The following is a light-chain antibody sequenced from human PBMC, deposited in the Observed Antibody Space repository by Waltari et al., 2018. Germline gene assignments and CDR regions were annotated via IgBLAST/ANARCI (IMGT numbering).Light chain of an antibody. Sequence: HSALTQPASVSGSPGQSITIPCTGTSTDVGSYTLVSWYQQHPGKAPKLMIYEGSKRPSGVSNRFSGSKSGNTASLTISGLQAEDEADYYCCSYAGSHVVFGGGTKLTVL. CDR1: STDVGSYTL. CDR3: CSYAGSHVV. CDR2: EGS. V-gene: IGLV2-23*01. J-gene: IGLJ2*01.